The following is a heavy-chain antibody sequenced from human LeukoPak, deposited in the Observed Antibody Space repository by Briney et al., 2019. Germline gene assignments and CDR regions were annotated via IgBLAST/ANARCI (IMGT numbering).Heavy chain of an antibody. CDR1: GFTVSSNY. V-gene: IGHV3-66*01. Sequence: PGGSLRLSCAASGFTVSSNYMSWVRQAPGKGLEWGSVIYSGGSTYYADSVKGRFTISRDNSKNTLYLQMNSLRAEDTAVYYCASLMYSSEVDYWGQGTLVTVSS. J-gene: IGHJ4*02. D-gene: IGHD6-19*01. CDR3: ASLMYSSEVDY. CDR2: IYSGGST.